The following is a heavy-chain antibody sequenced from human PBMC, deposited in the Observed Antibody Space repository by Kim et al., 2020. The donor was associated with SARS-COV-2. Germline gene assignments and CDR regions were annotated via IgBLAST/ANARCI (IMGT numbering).Heavy chain of an antibody. V-gene: IGHV3-30*18. CDR1: GFTFSSYG. Sequence: GGSLRLSCAASGFTFSSYGMHWVRQAPGKGLEWVAVISYDGSNKYYADSVKGRFTISRDNSKNTLYLQMNSLRAEDTAVYYCAKDLGFGVDYWGQGTLVTVSS. CDR3: AKDLGFGVDY. D-gene: IGHD3-10*01. J-gene: IGHJ4*02. CDR2: ISYDGSNK.